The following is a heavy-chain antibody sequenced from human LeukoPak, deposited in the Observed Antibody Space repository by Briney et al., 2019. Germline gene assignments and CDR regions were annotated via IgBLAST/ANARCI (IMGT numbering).Heavy chain of an antibody. V-gene: IGHV3-30-3*02. J-gene: IGHJ6*02. CDR2: ISYDGSNK. Sequence: GKSLRLSCAASGFTFSSYAMHWVRQAPGKGLEWVAVISYDGSNKYYADSVKGRFTISRDNSKNTLYLQMNSLRAEDTAVYYCAKETTVTTQAGYYYGMDVWGQGTTVTVSS. D-gene: IGHD4-17*01. CDR1: GFTFSSYA. CDR3: AKETTVTTQAGYYYGMDV.